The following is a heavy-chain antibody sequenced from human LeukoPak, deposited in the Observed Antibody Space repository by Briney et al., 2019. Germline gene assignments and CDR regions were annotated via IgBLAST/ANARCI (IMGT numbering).Heavy chain of an antibody. CDR2: IIPIFGTA. J-gene: IGHJ4*02. CDR3: ARSSAAAVDYFDY. V-gene: IGHV1-69*13. Sequence: EASVKVSCKASGGTFSSYAISWVRQAPGQGLEWMGGIIPIFGTANYAQKFQGRVTITADESTSTAYMELSSLRSEDTAVYYCARSSAAAVDYFDYWGQGTLVTVSS. D-gene: IGHD6-13*01. CDR1: GGTFSSYA.